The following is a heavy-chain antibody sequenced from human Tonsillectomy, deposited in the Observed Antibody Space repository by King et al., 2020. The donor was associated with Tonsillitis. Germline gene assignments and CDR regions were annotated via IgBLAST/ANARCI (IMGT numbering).Heavy chain of an antibody. CDR3: AKDLGQVVVVPSAMDV. J-gene: IGHJ6*02. V-gene: IGHV3-30*18. CDR2: ISYDGSNK. D-gene: IGHD2-2*01. Sequence: VQLVESGGGVVQPGRSLRLSCAASGFTFSSYGMHWVRQAPGKGLEWVAVISYDGSNKYYADSVKGRFTISRDNSKNTLYLQMNSLRAEDTAVYYCAKDLGQVVVVPSAMDVWGQGPTVTVSS. CDR1: GFTFSSYG.